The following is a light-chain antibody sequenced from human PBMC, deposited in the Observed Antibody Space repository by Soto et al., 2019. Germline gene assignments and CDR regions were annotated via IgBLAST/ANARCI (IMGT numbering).Light chain of an antibody. Sequence: QSVLTQPPSASGTPGQRVTISCSGSGSNIAFDTVDWYQQLPGAAPKLLIYSNSQGPLGVPVRFSGSKSGTSASLATSGLQSEDEADYYCAAWDGSVYVFGIGTKVTVL. CDR2: SNS. CDR3: AAWDGSVYV. V-gene: IGLV1-44*01. CDR1: GSNIAFDT. J-gene: IGLJ1*01.